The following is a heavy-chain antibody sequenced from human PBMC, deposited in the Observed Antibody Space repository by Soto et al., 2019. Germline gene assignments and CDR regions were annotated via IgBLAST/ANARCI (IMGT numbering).Heavy chain of an antibody. J-gene: IGHJ4*02. D-gene: IGHD4-17*01. CDR1: GFTFSNAW. Sequence: EVQLVESGGGLVKPGGSLRLSCAASGFTFSNAWMSWVRQAPGKGLEWVGRIKSKTDGGTTDYAAPVKGRFTISRDDSKNTLYLQMNSLKTEDTAVYYCTTDPQNDDYGDFGIFGWGQGTLVTVSS. CDR2: IKSKTDGGTT. V-gene: IGHV3-15*01. CDR3: TTDPQNDDYGDFGIFG.